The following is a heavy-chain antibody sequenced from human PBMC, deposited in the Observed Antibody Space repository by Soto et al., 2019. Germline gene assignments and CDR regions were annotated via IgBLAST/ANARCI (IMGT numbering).Heavy chain of an antibody. CDR1: GGSMSSDDYY. V-gene: IGHV4-30-4*01. Sequence: SETLSLTCTVSGGSMSSDDYYWTWIRQSPGKGLEWIGYIYYSGTTYYNPSLKSRVTISIDTSKNQFSLKLSSVTAADTAVYYCARAYGDYVFDFWGQGTLVTVS. CDR2: IYYSGTT. D-gene: IGHD4-17*01. J-gene: IGHJ4*02. CDR3: ARAYGDYVFDF.